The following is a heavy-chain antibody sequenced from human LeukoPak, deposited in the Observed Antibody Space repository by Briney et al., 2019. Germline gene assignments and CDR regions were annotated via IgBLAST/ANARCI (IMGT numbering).Heavy chain of an antibody. CDR2: IIPIFGTA. V-gene: IGHV1-69*13. Sequence: ASVKVSCKASGGTFSSYAISWVRQAPGQGLEWMGGIIPIFGTANYAQKFQGRVTITADESTSTAYMELSSLRSEDTAVYYCARGPGIVVVPAAPGLGWFDPWGQGTLVTVSS. CDR3: ARGPGIVVVPAAPGLGWFDP. J-gene: IGHJ5*02. D-gene: IGHD2-2*01. CDR1: GGTFSSYA.